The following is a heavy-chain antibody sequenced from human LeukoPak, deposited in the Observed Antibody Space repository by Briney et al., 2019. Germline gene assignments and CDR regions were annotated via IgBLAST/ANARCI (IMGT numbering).Heavy chain of an antibody. Sequence: GGSLRLSCAASGFTFSTYGMHWVRQAPGKGLEWVAVISYDGSNKYYADSVKGRFTISRDNSKNTLYLQMNSLRAEDTAVYYCAKSAVELSPGFDYWGQGTLVTVSS. V-gene: IGHV3-30*18. CDR1: GFTFSTYG. D-gene: IGHD1-7*01. J-gene: IGHJ4*02. CDR2: ISYDGSNK. CDR3: AKSAVELSPGFDY.